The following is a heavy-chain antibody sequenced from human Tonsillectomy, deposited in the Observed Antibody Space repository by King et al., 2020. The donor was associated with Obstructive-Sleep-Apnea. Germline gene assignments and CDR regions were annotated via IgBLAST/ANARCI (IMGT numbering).Heavy chain of an antibody. J-gene: IGHJ4*02. V-gene: IGHV3-15*01. CDR1: GFTFSNAW. Sequence: DVQLVESGGGLVKPGGSLRLSCAASGFTFSNAWLSWVRQAPGKGLEWVGRSKSKTDGGTTDYAAPVKGRFTISRADAKNTLYLQMNSLKTEDTAVYYCTTDPTYYDILTGYYADYWGQGTLVTVSS. CDR3: TTDPTYYDILTGYYADY. D-gene: IGHD3-9*01. CDR2: SKSKTDGGTT.